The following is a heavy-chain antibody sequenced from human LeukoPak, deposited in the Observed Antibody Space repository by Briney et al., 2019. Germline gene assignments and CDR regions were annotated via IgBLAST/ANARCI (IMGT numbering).Heavy chain of an antibody. Sequence: GGSLRLSCAASGFTFSSYAMHWVRQAPGKGLEWVAVISYDGSNKYYADSVKGRSTISRDNSKNTLYLQMNSLRAEDTAVYYCARADTYYYDSSGYSNWGQGTLVTVSS. CDR2: ISYDGSNK. CDR3: ARADTYYYDSSGYSN. CDR1: GFTFSSYA. D-gene: IGHD3-22*01. J-gene: IGHJ4*02. V-gene: IGHV3-30*01.